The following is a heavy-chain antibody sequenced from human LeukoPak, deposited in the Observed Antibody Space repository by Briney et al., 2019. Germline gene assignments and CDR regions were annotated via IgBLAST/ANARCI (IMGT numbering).Heavy chain of an antibody. CDR2: ISYDGSNK. CDR3: ARDLAMYYYDSSGCLDY. V-gene: IGHV3-30-3*01. Sequence: GGSLRLSCAASGFTFSSYAMHWVRQAPGKGLEWVAVISYDGSNKYYADSVKGRFTISRDNSKNTLYLQMSSLRAEDTAVYYCARDLAMYYYDSSGCLDYWGQGTLVTVSS. J-gene: IGHJ4*02. CDR1: GFTFSSYA. D-gene: IGHD3-22*01.